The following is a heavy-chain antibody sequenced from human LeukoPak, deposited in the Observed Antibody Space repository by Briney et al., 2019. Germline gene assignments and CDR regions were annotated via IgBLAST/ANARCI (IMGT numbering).Heavy chain of an antibody. CDR2: IWYDGSNK. J-gene: IGHJ6*02. CDR1: GFTFSSYG. V-gene: IGHV3-33*06. CDR3: AKETSRYDILNYYGMDV. D-gene: IGHD3-9*01. Sequence: PGGSLRLSCAASGFTFSSYGMHWVRQAPGKGLEWVAVIWYDGSNKYYADSVKGRFTISRDNSKNTLYLQMNSLRAEDTAVYYCAKETSRYDILNYYGMDVWGQGTTVTVSS.